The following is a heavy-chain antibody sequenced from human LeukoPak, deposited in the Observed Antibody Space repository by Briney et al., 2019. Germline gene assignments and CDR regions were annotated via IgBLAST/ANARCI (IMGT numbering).Heavy chain of an antibody. CDR2: INPNSGGT. D-gene: IGHD2-2*01. CDR3: ARDARDIVVVPAALYYYYGMDV. CDR1: GYTSTGYY. Sequence: ASVKVSCKASGYTSTGYYMHWVRQAPGQGLEWMGWINPNSGGTNYAQKFQGRVTMTRDTSISTAYMELSRLRSDDTAVYYCARDARDIVVVPAALYYYYGMDVWGQGTTVTVSS. V-gene: IGHV1-2*02. J-gene: IGHJ6*02.